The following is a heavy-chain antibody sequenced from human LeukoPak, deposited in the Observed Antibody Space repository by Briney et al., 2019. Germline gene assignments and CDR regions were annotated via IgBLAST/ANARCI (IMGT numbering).Heavy chain of an antibody. CDR3: ARHTYSSGYLV. J-gene: IGHJ4*02. CDR1: GFTVSRTY. D-gene: IGHD3-22*01. V-gene: IGHV3-66*04. Sequence: PGGSLRLSCAASGFTVSRTYMSWVRQAPGKGLEWVSVIYSGGSTYYADSVKGRFNISRNNSKNTLYLQMNSLRADDTAVYCCARHTYSSGYLVCGQESLVTVSS. CDR2: IYSGGST.